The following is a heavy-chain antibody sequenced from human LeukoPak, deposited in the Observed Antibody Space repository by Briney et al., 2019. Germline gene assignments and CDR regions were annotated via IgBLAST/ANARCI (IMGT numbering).Heavy chain of an antibody. V-gene: IGHV4-39*07. D-gene: IGHD6-13*01. CDR1: VGSISSSSYY. J-gene: IGHJ4*02. CDR3: ARGVGLSRYSSPLGY. Sequence: PSETLSLTCTVSVGSISSSSYYWDWIRQPPGKGLEWIGEINHSGSTNYNPSLRSRVTISVDTSKNQFSLKLSSVTAADTAVYYCARGVGLSRYSSPLGYWGQGTLVTVSS. CDR2: INHSGST.